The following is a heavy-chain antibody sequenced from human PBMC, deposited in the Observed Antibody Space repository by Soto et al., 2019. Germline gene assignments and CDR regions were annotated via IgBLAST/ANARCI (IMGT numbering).Heavy chain of an antibody. V-gene: IGHV3-30*18. CDR3: AKSDVTIFGVMDYYYYYGMDV. CDR2: ISYDGSNK. D-gene: IGHD3-3*01. J-gene: IGHJ6*02. Sequence: GGSLRLSCAASGFTFSSYGMHWVRQAPGKWLEWVAVISYDGSNKYYADSVKGRFTISRDNSKNTLYLQMNSLRAEDTAVYYCAKSDVTIFGVMDYYYYYGMDVWGQGXTVTVSS. CDR1: GFTFSSYG.